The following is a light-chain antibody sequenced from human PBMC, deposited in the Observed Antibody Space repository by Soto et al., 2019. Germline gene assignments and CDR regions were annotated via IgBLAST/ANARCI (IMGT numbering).Light chain of an antibody. Sequence: EIVLTQSPGTLSLSPGERATLSCRASQSVSNYLAWYHRKPGQAPRLLIYGASSRATGIPDRFSGSGSGTDFTLTISRMEPEDFAVYYCHQYGGSPQTFGQGTKV. CDR2: GAS. CDR3: HQYGGSPQT. V-gene: IGKV3-20*01. J-gene: IGKJ1*01. CDR1: QSVSNY.